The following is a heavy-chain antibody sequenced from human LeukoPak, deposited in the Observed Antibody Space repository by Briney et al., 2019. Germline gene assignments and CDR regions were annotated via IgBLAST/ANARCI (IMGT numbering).Heavy chain of an antibody. CDR1: GFTFTSYS. CDR3: AKGGKWDVTPFDY. D-gene: IGHD1-26*01. J-gene: IGHJ4*02. V-gene: IGHV3-23*01. Sequence: GGSLRLSCAASGFTFTSYSMNWVRQAPGKGLEWVSAISGGGGSTYYADSVKGRFTISRDNSKNTLYLQMNSLRAEDTAVYYCAKGGKWDVTPFDYWGQGTLVTVSS. CDR2: ISGGGGST.